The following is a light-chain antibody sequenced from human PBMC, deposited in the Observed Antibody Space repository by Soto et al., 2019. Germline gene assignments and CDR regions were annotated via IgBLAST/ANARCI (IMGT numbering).Light chain of an antibody. V-gene: IGKV1-39*01. Sequence: DIPMTQSPSSLSASVGDRVTITCRASESIARHLNWYQQKPGKAPKLLIYAASSLQNGVPSRFRGGGSGTDFTLTISNLQPEDFATYYCQQSYSTLSITFGQGTRLQIK. CDR2: AAS. CDR3: QQSYSTLSIT. J-gene: IGKJ5*01. CDR1: ESIARH.